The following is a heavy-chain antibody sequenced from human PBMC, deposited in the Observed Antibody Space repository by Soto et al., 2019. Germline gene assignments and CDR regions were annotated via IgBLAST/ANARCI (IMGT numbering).Heavy chain of an antibody. D-gene: IGHD2-21*02. CDR2: ISTRSDV. J-gene: IGHJ6*02. Sequence: GGSLRLSCTASEFSLSTCSMNWVRQAPGKGLEWVSSISTRSDVYYADSVKGRFTIARDNAKNSLSLQMNSLSAEDTGVYYCAREKTAWPLAYGLEVWGQGTTVTVSS. V-gene: IGHV3-21*03. CDR1: EFSLSTCS. CDR3: AREKTAWPLAYGLEV.